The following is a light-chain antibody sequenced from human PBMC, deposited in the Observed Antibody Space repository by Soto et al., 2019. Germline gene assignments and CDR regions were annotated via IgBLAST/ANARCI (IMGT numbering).Light chain of an antibody. Sequence: QSALTQPASVSGSPGQSITISCTGTSSDVGSYNLVSWYQQHPGKAPKLMIYDVSNRRSGVSNRFFGSKSGNTASLTISGLQAEDEADYYFSSYTSSSTDVFENSTKVNV. CDR1: SSDVGSYNL. J-gene: IGLJ1*01. CDR3: SSYTSSSTDV. CDR2: DVS. V-gene: IGLV2-14*02.